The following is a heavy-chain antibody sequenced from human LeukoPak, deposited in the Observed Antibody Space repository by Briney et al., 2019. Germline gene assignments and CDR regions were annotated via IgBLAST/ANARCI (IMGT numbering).Heavy chain of an antibody. CDR3: ARDLGGYNYGYSLDY. V-gene: IGHV4-4*07. CDR1: GGSISSYY. Sequence: PSETLSLTCTVSGGSISSYYWSWIPQPAGKGLEWIGRIYTSGSTSYNSSLKSRVTMSVDTSKNQFSLKLSSVTAADTAVYYCARDLGGYNYGYSLDYWGQGTLVSVSS. CDR2: IYTSGST. J-gene: IGHJ4*02. D-gene: IGHD5-18*01.